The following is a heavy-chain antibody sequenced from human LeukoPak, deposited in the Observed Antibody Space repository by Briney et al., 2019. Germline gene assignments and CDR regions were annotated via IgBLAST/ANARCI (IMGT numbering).Heavy chain of an antibody. V-gene: IGHV3-11*01. Sequence: GGSLRLSCAASGFALSDYYMSWIRQAPGRGLEWVSSISFSGSIIYYADSVKGRSTISRDNAKNSLFLQMSSLRAEDTAVYFCARAGGSYFLPFDYWGQGTLATVSS. D-gene: IGHD3-9*01. CDR2: ISFSGSII. J-gene: IGHJ4*02. CDR3: ARAGGSYFLPFDY. CDR1: GFALSDYY.